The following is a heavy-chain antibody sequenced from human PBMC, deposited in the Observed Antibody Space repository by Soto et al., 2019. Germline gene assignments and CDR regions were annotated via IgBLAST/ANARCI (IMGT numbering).Heavy chain of an antibody. CDR1: GFTFSSYA. D-gene: IGHD3-10*01. J-gene: IGHJ6*02. V-gene: IGHV3-30-3*01. CDR2: ISYDGSNK. CDR3: ARDYGSGSYPDYYYYGMDV. Sequence: GGSLRLSCAASGFTFSSYAMHWVRQAPGKGLEWVAVISYDGSNKYYADSVKGRFTISRDNSKNTLYLQMNSLRAEDTAVYYCARDYGSGSYPDYYYYGMDVWGQGTTVTVSS.